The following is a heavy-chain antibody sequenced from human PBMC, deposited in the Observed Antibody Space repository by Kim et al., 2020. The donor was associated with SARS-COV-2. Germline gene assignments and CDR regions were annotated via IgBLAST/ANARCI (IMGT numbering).Heavy chain of an antibody. D-gene: IGHD3-10*01. CDR3: ARGYYGSGSYSH. Sequence: NYNPSLKRRVTISVDTSKNQFSLRLSSVTAADTAVYYCARGYYGSGSYSHWGQGTLVTVSS. J-gene: IGHJ4*02. V-gene: IGHV4-34*01.